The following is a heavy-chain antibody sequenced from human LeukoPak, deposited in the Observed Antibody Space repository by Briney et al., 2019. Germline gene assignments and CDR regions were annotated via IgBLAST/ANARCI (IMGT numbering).Heavy chain of an antibody. CDR1: GFTFSSYE. V-gene: IGHV3-48*03. J-gene: IGHJ4*02. Sequence: GSLSLSCAASGFTFSSYEMNWVRQAPGKGLEWVSYISSSGSTIYYADSVKGRFTISRDNAKNSLYLQMNSLRAEDTAVYYCARISVGATLWGQGTLVTVSS. CDR2: ISSSGSTI. CDR3: ARISVGATL. D-gene: IGHD1-26*01.